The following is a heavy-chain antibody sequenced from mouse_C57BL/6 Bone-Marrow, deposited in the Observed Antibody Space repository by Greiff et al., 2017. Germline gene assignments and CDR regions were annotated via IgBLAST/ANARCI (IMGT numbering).Heavy chain of an antibody. CDR2: IDPYDGET. V-gene: IGHV1-52*01. J-gene: IGHJ3*01. D-gene: IGHD2-1*01. CDR1: GYTFTSYW. Sequence: VQLQQPGAELVRPGSSVKLSCKASGYTFTSYWLHWVKQRHIQGLEWIGNIDPYDGETHYNQKFKDKDTLTVDKSSSTAYMQLSSLTSEDSAVYFWARIWYVAYWGQGTPVTVSA. CDR3: ARIWYVAY.